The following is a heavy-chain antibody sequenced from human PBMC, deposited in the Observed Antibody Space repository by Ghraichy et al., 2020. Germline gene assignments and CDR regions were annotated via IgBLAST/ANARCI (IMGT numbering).Heavy chain of an antibody. CDR1: GGSFSGYY. V-gene: IGHV4-34*01. CDR3: ARGRWSLIAAPYPQGFDY. J-gene: IGHJ4*02. D-gene: IGHD6-6*01. CDR2: INHSGST. Sequence: SETLSLTCAVYGGSFSGYYWSWIRQPPGKGLEWIGEINHSGSTNYNPSLKSRVTISVDTSKNQFSLKLSSVTAADTAVYYCARGRWSLIAAPYPQGFDYWGQGTLVTVSS.